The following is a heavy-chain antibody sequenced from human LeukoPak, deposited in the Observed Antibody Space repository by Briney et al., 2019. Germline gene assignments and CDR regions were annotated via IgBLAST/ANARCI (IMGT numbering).Heavy chain of an antibody. V-gene: IGHV1-69*06. CDR1: GGTFSSYA. D-gene: IGHD6-13*01. CDR2: IVPIFGTA. J-gene: IGHJ6*03. CDR3: ARVGVRSSSWYGYYYYYMDV. Sequence: SVKVSCKASGGTFSSYAISWVRQAPGQGLEWMGGIVPIFGTANYAQKFQGRVTITADKSTSTAYMELSSLRSEDTAVYYCARVGVRSSSWYGYYYYYMDVWGKGTTVTASS.